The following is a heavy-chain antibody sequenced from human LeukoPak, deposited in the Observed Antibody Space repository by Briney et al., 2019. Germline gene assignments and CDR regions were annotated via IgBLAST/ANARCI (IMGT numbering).Heavy chain of an antibody. CDR3: AKVSQWGNSRWYEGD. CDR1: GFTFSSSP. V-gene: IGHV3-23*01. J-gene: IGHJ4*02. CDR2: ISADGPT. Sequence: GGSLRLSCAASGFTFSSSPMSWVRHAPGKGLDWVSSISADGPTYYADSVKGRFTISRDNSKNTLYLQMNSLRGEDTAVYYCAKVSQWGNSRWYEGDWGQGTLVTVSS. D-gene: IGHD6-13*01.